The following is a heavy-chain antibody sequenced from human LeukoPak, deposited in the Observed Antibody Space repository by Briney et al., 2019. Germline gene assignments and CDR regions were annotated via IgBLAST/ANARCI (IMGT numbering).Heavy chain of an antibody. CDR3: AREYGDYPWFDP. V-gene: IGHV4-34*01. J-gene: IGHJ5*02. Sequence: SETLSLTCAVYGGSSSGYYWSWIRQPPGKGLEWIGEINHSGSTNYNPSLKSRVTISVDTSKNQFSLKLSSVTAADTAVYYCAREYGDYPWFDPWGQGTLVTVSS. CDR2: INHSGST. D-gene: IGHD4-17*01. CDR1: GGSSSGYY.